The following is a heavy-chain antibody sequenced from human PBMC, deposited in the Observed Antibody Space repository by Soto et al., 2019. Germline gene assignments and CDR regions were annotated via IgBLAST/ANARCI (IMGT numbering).Heavy chain of an antibody. CDR3: ARAQWELLDGWYFDY. Sequence: GSLMLSRAAAGVTFSDYYMSLIRQAPGKGLEWVSYISSSGSTIYYADSVKGRFTISRDNAKNSLYLQMNSLRAEDTAVYYCARAQWELLDGWYFDYWGQGTLVTVSS. CDR1: GVTFSDYY. J-gene: IGHJ4*02. CDR2: ISSSGSTI. V-gene: IGHV3-11*01. D-gene: IGHD1-26*01.